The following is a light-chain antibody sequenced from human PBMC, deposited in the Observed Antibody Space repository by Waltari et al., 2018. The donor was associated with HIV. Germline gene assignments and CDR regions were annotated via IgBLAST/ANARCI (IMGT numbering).Light chain of an antibody. CDR3: QPWDSGTIV. J-gene: IGLJ3*02. CDR2: QDT. CDR1: NLGHKY. V-gene: IGLV3-1*01. Sequence: SYDLTQPPSVSVSSGQTATVTCSGVNLGHKYVSWYQQRSGQSPVLVIYQDTKTPPGIPERFFGSTSENTATLTIYDTQPLDEAHSSCQPWDSGTIVFVGGTNLTVL.